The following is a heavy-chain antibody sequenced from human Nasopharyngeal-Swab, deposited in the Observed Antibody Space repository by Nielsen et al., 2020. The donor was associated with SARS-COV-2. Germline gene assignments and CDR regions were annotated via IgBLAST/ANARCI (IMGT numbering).Heavy chain of an antibody. V-gene: IGHV3-30*03. CDR3: ARALPTRTILHAFDI. CDR1: GFTFSTYG. D-gene: IGHD1/OR15-1a*01. J-gene: IGHJ3*02. Sequence: GESLKISCAASGFTFSTYGMHWFRQAPGKGLEWAALISYDGSAKYYADSVKGRFNISRDNYKNTLYVQMNSLRVEDTAVYYCARALPTRTILHAFDIWGQGAMVTVSS. CDR2: ISYDGSAK.